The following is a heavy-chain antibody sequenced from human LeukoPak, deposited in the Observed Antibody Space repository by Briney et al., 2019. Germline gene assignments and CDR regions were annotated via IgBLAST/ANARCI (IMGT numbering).Heavy chain of an antibody. J-gene: IGHJ6*03. CDR1: GYTFTGYY. Sequence: ASVKVSCKASGYTFTGYYMHWVRQAPGRGLEWMGWINPDSGGTNYAQKFQGRVTMTRDTSISTAYMELSRLRSDDTAVYYCARDFVYYGSGTDRAYYYYYYYMDVWGKGTTVTISS. V-gene: IGHV1-2*02. CDR2: INPDSGGT. CDR3: ARDFVYYGSGTDRAYYYYYYYMDV. D-gene: IGHD3-10*01.